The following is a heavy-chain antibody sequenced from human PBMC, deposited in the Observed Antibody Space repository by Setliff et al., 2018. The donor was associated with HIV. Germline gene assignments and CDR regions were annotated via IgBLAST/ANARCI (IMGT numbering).Heavy chain of an antibody. V-gene: IGHV4-34*01. J-gene: IGHJ4*02. CDR3: ARQGNIVVVTSFDY. D-gene: IGHD2-21*02. CDR1: GGSFSGYY. CDR2: VDYTGST. Sequence: SETLSLTCAVYGGSFSGYYWGWVRQPPGKGLEWVGNVDYTGSTYYNPSLKSRVTISVDTSKNQFSLRLNSVTAADTAVYYCARQGNIVVVTSFDYWGQGTLVTVSS.